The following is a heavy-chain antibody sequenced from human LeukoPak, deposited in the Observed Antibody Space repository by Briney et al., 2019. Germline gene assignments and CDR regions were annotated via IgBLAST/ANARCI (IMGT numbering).Heavy chain of an antibody. CDR3: ASVLSDYSNYVGAFDI. D-gene: IGHD4-11*01. V-gene: IGHV3-7*01. CDR1: GFTFSSYW. Sequence: GGSLRLPCAASGFTFSSYWMSWVRQAPGKGLEWVANIKQDGSEKYYVDSVKGRFTISRDNAKNSLYLQTNSLRAEDTAVYYCASVLSDYSNYVGAFDIWGQGTMVTVSS. J-gene: IGHJ3*02. CDR2: IKQDGSEK.